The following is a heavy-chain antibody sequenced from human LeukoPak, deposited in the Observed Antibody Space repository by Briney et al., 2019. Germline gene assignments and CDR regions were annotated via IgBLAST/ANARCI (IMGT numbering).Heavy chain of an antibody. CDR3: ARGARSGSYYPRDY. Sequence: ASVKVSCKATGGTFSSYAISGVRQAPGQGLEWMGGIIPIFGTANYAQKFQGRVTITTDESTSTAYMELSSLRSEDTAVYYCARGARSGSYYPRDYWGQGTLVTVSS. D-gene: IGHD3-10*01. J-gene: IGHJ4*02. CDR1: GGTFSSYA. CDR2: IIPIFGTA. V-gene: IGHV1-69*05.